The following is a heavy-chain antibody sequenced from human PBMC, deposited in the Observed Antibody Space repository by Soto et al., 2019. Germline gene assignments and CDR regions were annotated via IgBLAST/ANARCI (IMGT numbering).Heavy chain of an antibody. CDR3: TRGQSDDNYFDP. D-gene: IGHD6-19*01. V-gene: IGHV4-61*08. Sequence: SETLSLTCTVSGAALSSGGYFYTWVRQPPGKGLEWLGYIYYSGGTNYNPSLKSRVTISLDKSKSQFSLTLISMTAADTAVYYCTRGQSDDNYFDPWGQGTLVTVSS. CDR1: GAALSSGGYF. J-gene: IGHJ5*02. CDR2: IYYSGGT.